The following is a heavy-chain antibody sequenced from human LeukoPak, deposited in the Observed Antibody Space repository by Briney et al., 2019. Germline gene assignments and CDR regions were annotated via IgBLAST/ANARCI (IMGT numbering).Heavy chain of an antibody. V-gene: IGHV1-8*02. CDR3: ARGYCGGDCSDAFDI. Sequence: ASVKVSCKASGYTFTGYYMHWVRQATGQGLEWMGWMNPNSGNTGYAQKFQGRVTMTRNTSISTAYMELSSLRSEDTAVYYCARGYCGGDCSDAFDIWGQGTMVTVSS. D-gene: IGHD2-21*02. J-gene: IGHJ3*02. CDR1: GYTFTGYY. CDR2: MNPNSGNT.